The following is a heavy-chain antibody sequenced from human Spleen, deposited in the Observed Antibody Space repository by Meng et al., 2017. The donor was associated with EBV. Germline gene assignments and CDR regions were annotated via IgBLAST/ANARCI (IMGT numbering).Heavy chain of an antibody. D-gene: IGHD5-18*01. CDR2: IFHTGGT. CDR3: ARATPGYSYGYTDS. Sequence: QVQLQESGPGLVKPSETLSLTCTVSSASVSSNSCYWSWIRQPPGKGLEWIGYIFHTGGTNYNPSLKSRVTISVATSKNQLSLTLTSVTGADTAVYYCARATPGYSYGYTDSWGQGILVTVSS. CDR1: SASVSSNSCY. J-gene: IGHJ4*02. V-gene: IGHV4-61*01.